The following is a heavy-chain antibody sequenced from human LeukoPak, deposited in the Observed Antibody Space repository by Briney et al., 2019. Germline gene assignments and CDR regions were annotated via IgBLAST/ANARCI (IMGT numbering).Heavy chain of an antibody. J-gene: IGHJ4*02. Sequence: GTSLRLSCAASGFTFSSSGMHWVRWAPGKGVEWVAVLWYDGGKKYYADSVKGRFTISRDNSKNTLYLQMNSVRAEDTAVYYCARDKDYHFDYWGQGTLVTVSS. CDR2: LWYDGGKK. CDR3: ARDKDYHFDY. CDR1: GFTFSSSG. D-gene: IGHD4-11*01. V-gene: IGHV3-33*01.